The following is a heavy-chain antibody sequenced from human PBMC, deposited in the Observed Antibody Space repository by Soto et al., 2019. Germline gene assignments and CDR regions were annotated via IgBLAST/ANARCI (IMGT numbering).Heavy chain of an antibody. J-gene: IGHJ6*04. CDR3: PIDIATASLPPYGQDG. CDR2: ISWDGGST. Sequence: GWHLRLSCAASGFTFDDYTMHWVRQAPGKGLVWVSLISWDGGSTYYAASVKGRFTISRDNSNNSLYRQMNSLRTEDTALYYCPIDIATASLPPYGQDGWGKGTTGTV. D-gene: IGHD1-26*01. V-gene: IGHV3-43*01. CDR1: GFTFDDYT.